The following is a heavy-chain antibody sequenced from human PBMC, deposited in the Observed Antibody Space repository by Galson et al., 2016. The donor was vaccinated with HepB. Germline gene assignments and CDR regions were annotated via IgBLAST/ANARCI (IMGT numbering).Heavy chain of an antibody. Sequence: SLRLSCAASGFDFNDSSMHWVRQSPGKGLEWVAGISFDGRNGYYADSVKGRFIISRDSSKKTVYLQMNSLRSKDTAVYYCARSAAGRTATTTPAWGQGILVTVSS. J-gene: IGHJ5*02. CDR1: GFDFNDSS. D-gene: IGHD4-17*01. CDR2: ISFDGRNG. CDR3: ARSAAGRTATTTPA. V-gene: IGHV3-30-3*01.